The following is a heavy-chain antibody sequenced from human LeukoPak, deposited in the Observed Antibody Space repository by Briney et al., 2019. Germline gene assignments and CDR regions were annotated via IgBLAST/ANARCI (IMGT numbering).Heavy chain of an antibody. CDR3: ARDGGSGSYFYMDV. CDR2: IKQDGSEK. CDR1: GFTFSSYW. D-gene: IGHD3-10*01. Sequence: PGGSLRLSCAASGFTFSSYWMSWVRQAPGKGLEWVANIKQDGSEKYYVDSVKGRFTISRDNAKNSLYLQMNSLRAEDTAVYYCARDGGSGSYFYMDVWGKGTTVTISS. V-gene: IGHV3-7*01. J-gene: IGHJ6*03.